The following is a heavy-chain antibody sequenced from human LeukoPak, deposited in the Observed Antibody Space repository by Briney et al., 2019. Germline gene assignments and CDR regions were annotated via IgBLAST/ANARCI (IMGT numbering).Heavy chain of an antibody. Sequence: GESLKISCAASGFMFSGYAMNWVRQAPGKGLEWVSTISFSGFRTYYADSVEGRFTISRDNSKNTVYLQMSGLRAEDTAVYYCARVREYCSGGSCYTGDHWGQGTLVTVSS. CDR3: ARVREYCSGGSCYTGDH. J-gene: IGHJ4*02. V-gene: IGHV3-23*01. CDR2: ISFSGFRT. CDR1: GFMFSGYA. D-gene: IGHD2-15*01.